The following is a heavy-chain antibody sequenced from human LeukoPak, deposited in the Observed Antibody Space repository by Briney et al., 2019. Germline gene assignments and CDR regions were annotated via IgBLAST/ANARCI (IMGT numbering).Heavy chain of an antibody. Sequence: SGGSLRLSCAASGFTFSTYSMNWVRQAPGKGLEWVSSISSSTTYIYYADSVKGRFTISRDNAKNSLYLQMNSLRAEDTAVYYCARGGVATIISQYNWFDPWGQGTLVTVSS. V-gene: IGHV3-21*01. D-gene: IGHD5-12*01. CDR1: GFTFSTYS. J-gene: IGHJ5*02. CDR2: ISSSTTYI. CDR3: ARGGVATIISQYNWFDP.